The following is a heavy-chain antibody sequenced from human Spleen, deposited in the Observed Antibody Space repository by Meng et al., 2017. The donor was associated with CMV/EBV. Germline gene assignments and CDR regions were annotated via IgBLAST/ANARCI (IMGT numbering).Heavy chain of an antibody. CDR2: INHSGST. Sequence: QVQLRESAAGLLKPSETLSLTCAVYGGSFSGYYWSWIRQPPGKGLEWIGEINHSGSTNYNPSLKSRVTISVDTSKNQFSLKLSSVTAADTAVYYCARVGGSGSYYNVDYWGQGTLVTVSS. CDR1: GGSFSGYY. D-gene: IGHD3-10*01. V-gene: IGHV4-34*01. J-gene: IGHJ4*02. CDR3: ARVGGSGSYYNVDY.